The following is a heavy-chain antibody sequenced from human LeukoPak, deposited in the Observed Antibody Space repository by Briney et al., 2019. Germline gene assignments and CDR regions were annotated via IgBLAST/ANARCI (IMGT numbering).Heavy chain of an antibody. D-gene: IGHD3-22*01. V-gene: IGHV4-39*07. CDR3: ASVDYDSSGYYFDY. Sequence: SETLSLTCTVSGVSISSTSYYWGWIRQPPGKGLEWIGEINHSGTTNYNPSLKSRVTISVDTSKNQFSLKLSSVTAADTAVYYCASVDYDSSGYYFDYWGQGTLVTVSS. CDR1: GVSISSTSYY. J-gene: IGHJ4*02. CDR2: INHSGTT.